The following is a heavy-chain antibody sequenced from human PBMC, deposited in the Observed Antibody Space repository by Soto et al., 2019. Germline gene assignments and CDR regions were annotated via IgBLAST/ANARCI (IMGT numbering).Heavy chain of an antibody. Sequence: GESQKISCQASGYNFPNYWIGWMRQMPGKGLEWMGIIYPDDSDTRYSPSFQGQVTISADKSISTAYLQWSSLKASDTAMYYCAREGYGLFDYWGQGTLVTVSS. D-gene: IGHD3-10*01. CDR1: GYNFPNYW. J-gene: IGHJ4*02. CDR3: AREGYGLFDY. V-gene: IGHV5-51*01. CDR2: IYPDDSDT.